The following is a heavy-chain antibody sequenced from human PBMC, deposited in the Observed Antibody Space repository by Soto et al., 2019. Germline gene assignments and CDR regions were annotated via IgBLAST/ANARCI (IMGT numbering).Heavy chain of an antibody. D-gene: IGHD3-10*01. CDR3: ARAYYGSGYYYYGMDV. Sequence: SETLSLTCAVYGGSFSGYYWSWIRQPPGKGLEWIGEINHSGSTNYNPSLKSRVTISVDTSKNQFSLKLSSVTAADTAVYYCARAYYGSGYYYYGMDVWGQGTTVTVSS. CDR2: INHSGST. J-gene: IGHJ6*02. CDR1: GGSFSGYY. V-gene: IGHV4-34*01.